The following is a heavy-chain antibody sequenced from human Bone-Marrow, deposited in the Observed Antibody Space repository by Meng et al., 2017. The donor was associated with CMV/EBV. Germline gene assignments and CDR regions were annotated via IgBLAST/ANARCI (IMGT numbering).Heavy chain of an antibody. Sequence: GESLKISCAASGFTFSSYGMHWVRQAPGKGLEWVSVIYSGGSTYYADSVKGRFTISRDNSKNTLYLQMNSLRAEDTAVYYCARGGPILYSSSWFDYWGQGTLVTVSS. V-gene: IGHV3-53*01. CDR3: ARGGPILYSSSWFDY. CDR1: GFTFSSYG. J-gene: IGHJ4*02. D-gene: IGHD6-13*01. CDR2: IYSGGST.